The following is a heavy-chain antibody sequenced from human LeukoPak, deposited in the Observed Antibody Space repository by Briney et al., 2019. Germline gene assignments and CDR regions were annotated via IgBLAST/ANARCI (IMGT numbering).Heavy chain of an antibody. J-gene: IGHJ3*02. CDR2: ISSRSSYI. V-gene: IGHV3-21*01. D-gene: IGHD2-2*01. Sequence: GGSLRLSCAASGFTFSSYSMNWVRQAPGKGLEWVSSISSRSSYIYYADSVKGRFTISRDNAKNSLYLQMNSLRAEDTAVYYCARDVGLWDIVVVPAARDAFDIWGQGTMVTVSS. CDR1: GFTFSSYS. CDR3: ARDVGLWDIVVVPAARDAFDI.